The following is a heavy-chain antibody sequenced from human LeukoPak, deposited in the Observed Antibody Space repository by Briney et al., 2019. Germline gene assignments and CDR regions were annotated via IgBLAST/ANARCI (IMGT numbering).Heavy chain of an antibody. V-gene: IGHV4-4*02. CDR1: GGSISSSNW. CDR3: ASTPYYYYYYMDV. Sequence: SETLSLTCAVSGGSISSSNWWSWVRQPPGKGLEWIGEIYHSGSTNYNPSLKSRVTISVDKSKNQFSLKLSSVTAADTAVYYCASTPYYYYYYMDVWGKGTTVTVSS. CDR2: IYHSGST. J-gene: IGHJ6*03.